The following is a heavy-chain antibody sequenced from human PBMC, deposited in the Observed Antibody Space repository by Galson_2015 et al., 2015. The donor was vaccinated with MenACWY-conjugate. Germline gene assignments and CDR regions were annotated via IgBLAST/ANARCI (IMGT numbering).Heavy chain of an antibody. CDR1: EFTFSDRY. D-gene: IGHD1-1*01. CDR2: SSNKASSYST. CDR3: TRGHAATRYFDS. J-gene: IGHJ4*02. Sequence: SLRLSCAGSEFTFSDRYMDWLRQAPGKGLEWVARSSNKASSYSTEYAASVKGRFTVSRDESGNTLYLEMSGLKSEDTAVYFCTRGHAATRYFDSWGQGTLVTVSS. V-gene: IGHV3-72*01.